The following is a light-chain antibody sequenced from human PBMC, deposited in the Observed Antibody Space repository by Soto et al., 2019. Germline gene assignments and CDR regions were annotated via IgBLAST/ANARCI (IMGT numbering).Light chain of an antibody. CDR3: QLLDSFPLT. V-gene: IGKV1-9*01. CDR1: QDISSY. Sequence: DIQLTQSPSFLSASVGDRVTITCLASQDISSYLAWYQQKPGEAPKLLIYAASTLQSGVPSRFSGSGYGTEFTLTISSLQPEDFASYYCQLLDSFPLTFGQGTRLEIK. CDR2: AAS. J-gene: IGKJ5*01.